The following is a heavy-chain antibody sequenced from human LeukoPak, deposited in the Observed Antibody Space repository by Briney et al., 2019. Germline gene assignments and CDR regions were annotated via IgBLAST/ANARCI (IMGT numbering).Heavy chain of an antibody. J-gene: IGHJ4*02. D-gene: IGHD5-12*01. Sequence: GGSLRLSCAASGFTFSYAWMNWVRQAPGKGLEWVGRIKSKTDGGTTDHAASVKGRFTISRDDSKNTLYLQMNSLKTEDTAVYYCTTAYIAATKDFDYWGQGTLVSVSS. CDR1: GFTFSYAW. V-gene: IGHV3-15*01. CDR3: TTAYIAATKDFDY. CDR2: IKSKTDGGTT.